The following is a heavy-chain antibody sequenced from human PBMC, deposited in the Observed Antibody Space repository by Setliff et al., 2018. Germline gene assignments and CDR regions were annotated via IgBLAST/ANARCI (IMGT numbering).Heavy chain of an antibody. J-gene: IGHJ3*02. Sequence: ASVKVSCKASGYTFSSYAMDWVRQAPGQGLEWMGWISTNTGNPTYAQGFTGRFVFSLDTSVSTAYLQISSLKAEDTAVYYCAREGEGSTFFPLDAFDIWGQGTMVTVSS. CDR1: GYTFSSYA. CDR3: AREGEGSTFFPLDAFDI. CDR2: ISTNTGNP. V-gene: IGHV7-4-1*02. D-gene: IGHD3-16*01.